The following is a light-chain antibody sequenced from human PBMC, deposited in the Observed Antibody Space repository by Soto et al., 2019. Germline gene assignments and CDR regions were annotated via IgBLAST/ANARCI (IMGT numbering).Light chain of an antibody. CDR2: EAT. CDR1: STDVGSDKD. J-gene: IGLJ1*01. Sequence: QSALTQPASVSGSLGQSITISCTGTSTDVGSDKDVYWYQQHPGKATKLMIYEATKRPSGVSDRFSGSKSGNTASLTISGLQAEDDSDYYCCSYAGSSTFVFGTGTKLTVL. CDR3: CSYAGSSTFV. V-gene: IGLV2-23*02.